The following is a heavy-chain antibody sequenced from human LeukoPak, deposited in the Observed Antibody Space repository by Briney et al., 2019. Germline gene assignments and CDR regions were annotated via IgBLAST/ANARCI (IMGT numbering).Heavy chain of an antibody. CDR3: ARDPYSSGWSTNAFDI. D-gene: IGHD6-19*01. V-gene: IGHV1-2*02. CDR2: INPNSGGT. CDR1: GYTFAAYY. Sequence: ASVKVSCKASGYTFAAYYMYRVRQAPGQGLEWMGWINPNSGGTNYAQKFQGRVTMTRDTSISTAYMELSRLRSDDTAVYYCARDPYSSGWSTNAFDIWGQGTMVTVSS. J-gene: IGHJ3*02.